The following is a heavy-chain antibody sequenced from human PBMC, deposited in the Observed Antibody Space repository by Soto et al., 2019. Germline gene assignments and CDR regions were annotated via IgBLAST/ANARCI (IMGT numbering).Heavy chain of an antibody. V-gene: IGHV3-7*03. CDR2: IPQDGVDG. Sequence: GGSLRLSCEVSGFTFSMYSMSWVRQSPGKGLEWVAKIPQDGVDGHYTDSVKGRFIISRDDDKNSLHLQLNNLRAEDTAVYYCARDHLILPAHDFFYGSDVWGRGATVTVSS. J-gene: IGHJ6*02. D-gene: IGHD2-21*02. CDR3: ARDHLILPAHDFFYGSDV. CDR1: GFTFSMYS.